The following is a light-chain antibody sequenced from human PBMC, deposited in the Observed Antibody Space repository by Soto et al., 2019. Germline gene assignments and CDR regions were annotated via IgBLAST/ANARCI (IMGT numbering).Light chain of an antibody. Sequence: QAVVTQEPSLTVSPGGTVTLTCGSSTGAVTSGHYPYWFQQKPGQAPRTLIYDTSNKPSWTPARFSGSLLGGKAALTLSGAQPEDEAEYYCLLSYSGARGVFGGGTKVTVL. CDR3: LLSYSGARGV. J-gene: IGLJ2*01. CDR1: TGAVTSGHY. CDR2: DTS. V-gene: IGLV7-46*01.